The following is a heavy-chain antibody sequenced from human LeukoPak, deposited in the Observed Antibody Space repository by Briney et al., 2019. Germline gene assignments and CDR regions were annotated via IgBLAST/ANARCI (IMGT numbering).Heavy chain of an antibody. D-gene: IGHD3-10*01. CDR2: IYASGST. CDR1: GGSISSYY. J-gene: IGHJ6*02. V-gene: IGHV4-4*07. Sequence: PSETLSLTCTVSGGSISSYYWSWIRQPAGKGLEWIGHIYASGSTNYNPSLKRRVTMSADTSKNQFSLKLSSVTAADTAVYYCAGSSLVRGIFGSDVNGMDVWGQGTTVTVSS. CDR3: AGSSLVRGIFGSDVNGMDV.